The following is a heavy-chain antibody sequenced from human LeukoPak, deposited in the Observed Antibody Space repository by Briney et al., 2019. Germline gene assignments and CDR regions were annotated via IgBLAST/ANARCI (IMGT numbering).Heavy chain of an antibody. Sequence: SQTLSLTCAISGDSVSSNSAAWNWNRQSPPRGLEWLGRTYYRSKWYNDYAVSVKSRITINPDTSKNQFSLQLNSVTPEDTAVYYCARAYYSGSYSNDAFDIWGQGTMVTVSS. V-gene: IGHV6-1*01. D-gene: IGHD1-26*01. CDR2: TYYRSKWYN. J-gene: IGHJ3*02. CDR3: ARAYYSGSYSNDAFDI. CDR1: GDSVSSNSAA.